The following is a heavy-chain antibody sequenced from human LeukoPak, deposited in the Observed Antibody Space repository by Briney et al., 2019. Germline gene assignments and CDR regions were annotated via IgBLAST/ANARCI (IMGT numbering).Heavy chain of an antibody. D-gene: IGHD6-19*01. CDR2: INHSGST. V-gene: IGHV4-34*01. J-gene: IGHJ4*02. CDR3: ARRYSSGWWPFDY. Sequence: SETLSLTCAVYGGSFSGYYWSWIRQPPGKGLEWIGEINHSGSTNYNPSLKSRVTISVDTSKNQFSLKLSSVTAADTAVYYCARRYSSGWWPFDYWGQGTLVTVSS. CDR1: GGSFSGYY.